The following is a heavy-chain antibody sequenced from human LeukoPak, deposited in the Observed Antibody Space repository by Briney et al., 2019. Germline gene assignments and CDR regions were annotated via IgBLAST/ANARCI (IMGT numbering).Heavy chain of an antibody. D-gene: IGHD3-3*01. CDR1: GGSFSDYS. CDR2: INQSGGT. CDR3: ARGTYYDFWSGYSALYYYYYMDV. Sequence: SETLSLTCAVYGGSFSDYSWTWIRQPPGKGLEWIGEINQSGGTNHNPSLMSRVTISVDTSKNQFSLKLSSVTAADTAVYYCARGTYYDFWSGYSALYYYYYMDVWGKGTTVTVSS. J-gene: IGHJ6*03. V-gene: IGHV4-34*01.